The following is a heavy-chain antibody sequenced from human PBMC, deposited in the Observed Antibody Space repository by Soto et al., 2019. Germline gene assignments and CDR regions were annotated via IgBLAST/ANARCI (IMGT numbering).Heavy chain of an antibody. J-gene: IGHJ4*02. D-gene: IGHD1-7*01. CDR3: TTDIPGTNPCFDY. CDR1: GFTFTSAW. CDR2: IKSGGPT. Sequence: EVQLVESGGGLVKPGESLRLSCAASGFTFTSAWMNWARQAPGKGLEWVGRIKSGGPTDYAAPVKGRFTISRDDSKHTLYLQMNSLKTEDTAVYYCTTDIPGTNPCFDYWGQGFLVSVSS. V-gene: IGHV3-15*01.